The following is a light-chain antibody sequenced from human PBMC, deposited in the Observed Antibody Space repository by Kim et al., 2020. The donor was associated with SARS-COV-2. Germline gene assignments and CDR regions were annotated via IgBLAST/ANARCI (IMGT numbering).Light chain of an antibody. CDR3: QAWDSSTSVV. CDR2: QDT. J-gene: IGLJ2*01. V-gene: IGLV3-1*01. CDR1: KLGDKY. Sequence: SPGQTASITFSGDKLGDKYASWYQQKPGQSPVVVIYQDTKRPSGIPERFSGSNSGNTATLTISGTQAMDEADYYCQAWDSSTSVVFGGGTQLTVL.